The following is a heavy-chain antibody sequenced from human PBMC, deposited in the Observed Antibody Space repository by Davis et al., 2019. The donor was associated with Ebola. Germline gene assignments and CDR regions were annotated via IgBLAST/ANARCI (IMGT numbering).Heavy chain of an antibody. V-gene: IGHV3-30*18. Sequence: SPNIPCAASGFTFSSYGMHWVRQAPGKGLEWVAVISYDGSNQYYADSVKGRFTISRDNSKNTLYLQMNSLRAEDTAVYYCAKDYFDYWGQGTLVTVSS. CDR2: ISYDGSNQ. J-gene: IGHJ4*02. CDR1: GFTFSSYG. CDR3: AKDYFDY.